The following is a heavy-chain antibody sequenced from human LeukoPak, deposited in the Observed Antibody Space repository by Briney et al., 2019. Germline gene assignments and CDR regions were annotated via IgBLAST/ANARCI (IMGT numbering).Heavy chain of an antibody. CDR2: ISTYNDDR. V-gene: IGHV1-3*04. CDR3: ARDRSSFSYAFDI. J-gene: IGHJ3*02. CDR1: GYTFTTYA. Sequence: ASVKVSCKASGYTFTTYAIHWVRQAPGQRLEWMGWISTYNDDRKYSPKFQGTVTITTDTSASTAYLELSSLRSEDTAVYYCARDRSSFSYAFDIWGQRTMVTVSS. D-gene: IGHD6-6*01.